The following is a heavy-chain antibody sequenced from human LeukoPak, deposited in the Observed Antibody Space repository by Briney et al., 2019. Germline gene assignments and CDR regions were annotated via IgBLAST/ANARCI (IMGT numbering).Heavy chain of an antibody. V-gene: IGHV1-58*01. CDR2: IVVGSGNA. D-gene: IGHD5-18*01. J-gene: IGHJ6*02. Sequence: SEKVSCKASGFTYTSSAVQWVRQASGQRLEWIGGIVVGSGNANYAQKFQERVTITRDMSTSTAYMELSSLRSEDTAVYYCAADGPSYGNYYYYYYGMDVWGQGTTVTVSS. CDR3: AADGPSYGNYYYYYYGMDV. CDR1: GFTYTSSA.